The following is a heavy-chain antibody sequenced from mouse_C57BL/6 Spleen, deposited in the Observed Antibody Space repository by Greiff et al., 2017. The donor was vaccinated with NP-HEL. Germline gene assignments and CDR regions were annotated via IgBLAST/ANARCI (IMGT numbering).Heavy chain of an antibody. Sequence: VQLQQSGAELARPGASVKLSCKASGYTFTSYGISWVKQRTGQGLEWIGEIYPRSGNTYYNEKFKGKATLTADKSSSTAYMELRSLTSEDSAVYFCARSYGTGAFDYWGQGTTLTVSS. J-gene: IGHJ2*01. CDR2: IYPRSGNT. CDR3: ARSYGTGAFDY. D-gene: IGHD4-1*01. CDR1: GYTFTSYG. V-gene: IGHV1-81*01.